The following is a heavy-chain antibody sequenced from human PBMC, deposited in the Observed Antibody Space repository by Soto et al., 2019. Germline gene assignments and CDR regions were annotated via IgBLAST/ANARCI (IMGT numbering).Heavy chain of an antibody. Sequence: GGSLRLSCAASGFTLSDYNMNWVRQAPGKGLEWISFISGTGNNKYYADSVKGRFTISRDNAKNTLYLQMNSLRAEDTAVYYCARDLYYYDSSGPAPWGQGTLVTVSS. CDR3: ARDLYYYDSSGPAP. D-gene: IGHD3-22*01. CDR1: GFTLSDYN. J-gene: IGHJ5*02. CDR2: ISGTGNNK. V-gene: IGHV3-48*01.